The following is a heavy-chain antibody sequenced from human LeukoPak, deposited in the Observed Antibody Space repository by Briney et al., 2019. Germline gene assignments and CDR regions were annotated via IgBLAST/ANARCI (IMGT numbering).Heavy chain of an antibody. CDR2: IYYSGST. V-gene: IGHV4-59*01. D-gene: IGHD7-27*01. Sequence: SETLSLTCTVSGGSISSYYWSWIRQPPGKGLEWIGYIYYSGSTNYNPSLKSRVTISVDTSKNQFSLKLSSVTAADTAVYYCAGDRLGLGIVDYWGQGTLVTVSS. CDR3: AGDRLGLGIVDY. CDR1: GGSISSYY. J-gene: IGHJ4*02.